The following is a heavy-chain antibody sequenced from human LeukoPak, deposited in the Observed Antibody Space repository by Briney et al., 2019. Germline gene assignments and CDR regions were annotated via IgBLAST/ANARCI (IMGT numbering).Heavy chain of an antibody. Sequence: ASVKVSCKASGGTFSSYAISWVRQATGQGLEWMGWMNPNSGNTGYAQKFQSRVTITRNTSISTAYMELSSLRSEDTAVYYCARGPKWFGELGDDYWGQGTLVTVSS. J-gene: IGHJ4*02. V-gene: IGHV1-8*03. CDR2: MNPNSGNT. CDR1: GGTFSSYA. D-gene: IGHD3-10*01. CDR3: ARGPKWFGELGDDY.